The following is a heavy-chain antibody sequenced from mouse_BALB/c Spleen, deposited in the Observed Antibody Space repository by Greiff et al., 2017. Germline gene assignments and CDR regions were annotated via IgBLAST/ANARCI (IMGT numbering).Heavy chain of an antibody. J-gene: IGHJ2*01. CDR1: GFNIKDYY. CDR2: IDPENGNT. CDR3: ARSDYYGSSLDY. D-gene: IGHD1-1*01. Sequence: EVQLQQSGAELVKPGASVKLSCTASGFNIKDYYMHWVKQRPEQGLEWIGWIDPENGNTIYDPKFQGKASITADTSSNTAYLQLSSLTSEDTAVDYCARSDYYGSSLDYWGQGTTLTVSS. V-gene: IGHV14-1*02.